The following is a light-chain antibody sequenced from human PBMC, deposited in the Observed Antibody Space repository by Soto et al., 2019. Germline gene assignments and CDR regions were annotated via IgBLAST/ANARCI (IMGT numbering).Light chain of an antibody. J-gene: IGKJ1*01. CDR2: AAS. CDR3: QQCTNWLWT. V-gene: IGKV3-11*01. CDR1: QNVTNY. Sequence: EIVLTQSPANLSLSPGERASLSCRASQNVTNYLAWYQQKPGQAPRLLIYAASNRATGIPSRFGGSGSSTDFALTISSLEPEDFAVYYCQQCTNWLWTFGQGTKLEIK.